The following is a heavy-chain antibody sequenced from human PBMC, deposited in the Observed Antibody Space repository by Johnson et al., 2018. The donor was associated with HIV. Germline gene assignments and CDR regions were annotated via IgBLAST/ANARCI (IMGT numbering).Heavy chain of an antibody. V-gene: IGHV3-30*04. Sequence: QVQLVESGGGVVQPGRSLRLSCAASGFTFSSYAMHWVRQAPGQGLEWVAVISYDGSNKYYADSVKGRFTISRDNSKKTLYLQMNSLRAEDTAVYYCARDQDWGYYDSTAFDIWGQGTMVTVSS. CDR2: ISYDGSNK. CDR3: ARDQDWGYYDSTAFDI. CDR1: GFTFSSYA. J-gene: IGHJ3*02. D-gene: IGHD3-22*01.